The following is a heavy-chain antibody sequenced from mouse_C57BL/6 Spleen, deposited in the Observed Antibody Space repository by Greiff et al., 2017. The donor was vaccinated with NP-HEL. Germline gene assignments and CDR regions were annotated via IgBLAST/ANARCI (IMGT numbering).Heavy chain of an antibody. CDR1: GYSFTGYF. J-gene: IGHJ3*01. Sequence: EVQLQQSGPELVKPGDSVKIPCKASGYSFTGYFMNWVMQSHGKSLEWIGRINPYNGDTFYNQKFKGKATLTVDKSSSTAHMELRSLTSEDSAVYYCARSDYGSTPFAYWGQGTLVTVSA. D-gene: IGHD1-1*01. CDR2: INPYNGDT. CDR3: ARSDYGSTPFAY. V-gene: IGHV1-20*01.